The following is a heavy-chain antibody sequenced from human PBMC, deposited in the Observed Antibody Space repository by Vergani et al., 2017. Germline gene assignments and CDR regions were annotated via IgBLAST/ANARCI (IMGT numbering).Heavy chain of an antibody. CDR3: AKGRRNTVTTSFDY. Sequence: QVQLVESGGGVVQPGRSLRLSCAASGFTFSSYGMHWVRQAPGKGLEWVSVISYDGSNKYYADSVKGRFTISRDHSKNTLYLQMNSLRSEDTAVYYCAKGRRNTVTTSFDYWGQGTLVTVSS. D-gene: IGHD4-17*01. CDR2: ISYDGSNK. V-gene: IGHV3-30*18. J-gene: IGHJ4*02. CDR1: GFTFSSYG.